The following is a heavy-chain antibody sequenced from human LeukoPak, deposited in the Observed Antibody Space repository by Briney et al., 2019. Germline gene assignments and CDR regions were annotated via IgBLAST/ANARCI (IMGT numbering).Heavy chain of an antibody. CDR3: AKEVRTYYYGSGSRWGADY. CDR1: GYTFTSYG. V-gene: IGHV1-18*01. Sequence: ASVKVSCKASGYTFTSYGISWVRQAPGQGLEWMGWISAYNGNTNYAQKLQGRVTMTTDTSTSTAYMELRSLRSDDTAVYYCAKEVRTYYYGSGSRWGADYWGQGTLVTVSS. CDR2: ISAYNGNT. D-gene: IGHD3-10*01. J-gene: IGHJ4*02.